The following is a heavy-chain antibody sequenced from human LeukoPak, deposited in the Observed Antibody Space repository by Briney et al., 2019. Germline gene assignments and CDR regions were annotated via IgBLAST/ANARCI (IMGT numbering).Heavy chain of an antibody. CDR3: ARLVYYGSGSYHYYFDY. D-gene: IGHD3-10*01. Sequence: SETLSLTWTVSGGSISSNNYYWGWIRQPPGKGLEWIGTIYYSGSTYYNPSLKSRVTISVDTSKNQFSLKLSSVTAADTAVYYCARLVYYGSGSYHYYFDYWGQGTLVTVSS. J-gene: IGHJ4*02. V-gene: IGHV4-39*01. CDR1: GGSISSNNYY. CDR2: IYYSGST.